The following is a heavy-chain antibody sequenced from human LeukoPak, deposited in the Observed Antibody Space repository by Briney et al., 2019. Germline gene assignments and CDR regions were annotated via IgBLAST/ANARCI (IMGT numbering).Heavy chain of an antibody. Sequence: ASVKLSCKASGYTFTAYFIHWVRQAPGQGLEWMAWINTNSGGTNYAQKFHGRITMTRDTSISKAYMELSRLRSDDTAVYYCARTMTGDSGNYHFDYWGQGTLVTVSS. CDR2: INTNSGGT. CDR3: ARTMTGDSGNYHFDY. CDR1: GYTFTAYF. J-gene: IGHJ4*02. V-gene: IGHV1-2*02. D-gene: IGHD1-26*01.